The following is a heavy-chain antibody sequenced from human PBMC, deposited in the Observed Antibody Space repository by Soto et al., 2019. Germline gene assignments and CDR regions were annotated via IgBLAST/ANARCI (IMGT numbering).Heavy chain of an antibody. D-gene: IGHD6-13*01. Sequence: SETLSLTCSVSGASIALGGYYWGWTRQLPGKGLEWIGYIYYDGFSSHNPSLQSRVTISSDTSKNQFSLKVRSVTATDAAFYHRTRSKLGHSSTTDFWGRGVLVTVSS. CDR3: TRSKLGHSSTTDF. J-gene: IGHJ4*02. CDR1: GASIALGGYY. CDR2: IYYDGFS. V-gene: IGHV4-31*03.